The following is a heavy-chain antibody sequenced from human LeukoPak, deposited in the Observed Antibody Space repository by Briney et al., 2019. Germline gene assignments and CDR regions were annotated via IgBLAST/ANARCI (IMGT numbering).Heavy chain of an antibody. CDR1: GGSISSSSYY. CDR3: ARYGDYDAPFDY. D-gene: IGHD4-17*01. J-gene: IGHJ4*02. V-gene: IGHV4-39*07. Sequence: SETLSLTCTGSGGSISSSSYYWGWIRQPPGKGLEWIGSIYYSGSTYYNPSLKSRVTISVDTSKNQFSLKLSSVTAADTAVYYCARYGDYDAPFDYWGQGTLVTVSS. CDR2: IYYSGST.